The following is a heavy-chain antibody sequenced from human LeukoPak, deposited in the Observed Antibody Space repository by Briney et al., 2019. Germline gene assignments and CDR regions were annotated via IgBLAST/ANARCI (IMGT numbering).Heavy chain of an antibody. CDR1: GFTFSNYE. V-gene: IGHV3-48*03. Sequence: GGSLRLSCAASGFTFSNYEMNWVRQAPGKGLEWVSYISSSGSTTYYADSVKGRFTISRDNAKNSLYLQMNSLRAEDTAVYYCARDGVDSSGYYYGYWGQGTLVTVSS. CDR3: ARDGVDSSGYYYGY. CDR2: ISSSGSTT. J-gene: IGHJ4*02. D-gene: IGHD3-22*01.